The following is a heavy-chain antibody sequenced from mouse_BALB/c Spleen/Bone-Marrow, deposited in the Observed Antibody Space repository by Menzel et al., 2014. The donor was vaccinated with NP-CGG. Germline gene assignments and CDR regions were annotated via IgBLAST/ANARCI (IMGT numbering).Heavy chain of an antibody. CDR3: ARELGRGYYFDY. CDR2: IHPNSGNT. V-gene: IGHV1S130*01. D-gene: IGHD4-1*01. CDR1: GYTFTSSW. J-gene: IGHJ2*01. Sequence: QVQLQQSGSVLVRPGASVKLSCKASGYTFTSSWMHWAKQRPGQGPEWIGEIHPNSGNTNYNEKFKGKATLTVDTSSSRAYVDLSSLTSEDSAVYYCARELGRGYYFDYWGLGTTLTVSS.